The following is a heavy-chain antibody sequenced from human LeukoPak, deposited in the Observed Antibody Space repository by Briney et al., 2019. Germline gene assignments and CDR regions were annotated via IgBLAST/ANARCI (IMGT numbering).Heavy chain of an antibody. J-gene: IGHJ4*02. CDR2: ISGSGGST. Sequence: GGSLRLSCAASGFTFSSYAMSWVRQAPGKGLEWASAISGSGGSTYYADSVKGRFTISRDNSKNTLYLQMNSLRAEDTAVYYCAKDRRAARTEFDYWGQGTLVTVSS. CDR3: AKDRRAARTEFDY. D-gene: IGHD6-6*01. V-gene: IGHV3-23*01. CDR1: GFTFSSYA.